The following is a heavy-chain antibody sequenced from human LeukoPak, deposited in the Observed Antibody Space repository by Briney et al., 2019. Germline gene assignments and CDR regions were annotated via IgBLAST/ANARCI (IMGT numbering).Heavy chain of an antibody. J-gene: IGHJ4*02. D-gene: IGHD2-15*01. CDR2: IYTSGST. CDR3: ARVREDDVVVVAATGYYFDY. V-gene: IGHV4-4*07. CDR1: GGSISSYY. Sequence: SETLSLTCTVSGGSISSYYWSWIRQPAGKGLEWIGRIYTSGSTNYNPSLKSRVTMSVDTSKNQFSLKLSSVTAADTAVYYCARVREDDVVVVAATGYYFDYWGQGTLSPSPQ.